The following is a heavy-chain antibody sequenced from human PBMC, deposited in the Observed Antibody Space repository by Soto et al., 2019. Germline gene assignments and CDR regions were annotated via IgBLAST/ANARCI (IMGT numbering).Heavy chain of an antibody. CDR3: ARAGSIAVAGNFDY. Sequence: KTSETLSLTCTVSGGSISSYYWSWIRQPPGKGLEWIGYIYYSGSTNYNPSLKSRVTISVDTSKNQFSLKLSSVTAADTAVYYCARAGSIAVAGNFDYWGQGTLVTVSS. J-gene: IGHJ4*02. D-gene: IGHD6-19*01. CDR2: IYYSGST. CDR1: GGSISSYY. V-gene: IGHV4-59*01.